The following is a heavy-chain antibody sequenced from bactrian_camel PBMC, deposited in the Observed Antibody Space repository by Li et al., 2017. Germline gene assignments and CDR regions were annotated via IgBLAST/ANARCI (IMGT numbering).Heavy chain of an antibody. Sequence: HVQLVESGGGSVPVGGSLRLSCVSSVGYVFSSHCMGWFLQAPGKEREGVAALNIDGKTTYADSVKGRFTISQDSAKNTLYLQMDSLNPEDTASYYCAASGAWYSFTLRSTDYTYWGEGTQVTVS. CDR1: GYVFSSHC. J-gene: IGHJ4*01. CDR3: AASGAWYSFTLRSTDYTY. V-gene: IGHV3S53*01. CDR2: LNIDGKT. D-gene: IGHD2*01.